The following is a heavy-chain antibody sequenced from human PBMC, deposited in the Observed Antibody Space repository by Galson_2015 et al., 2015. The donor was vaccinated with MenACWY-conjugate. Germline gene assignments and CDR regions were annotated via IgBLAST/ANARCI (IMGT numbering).Heavy chain of an antibody. CDR2: VDPEDGET. J-gene: IGHJ5*02. CDR1: GYTFTDYY. D-gene: IGHD3-10*01. CDR3: ARLIPRGYYGSGRAVASSNNWFDP. Sequence: VKVSCKVSGYTFTDYYMHWVQQAPGKGPEWMGLVDPEDGETIYAEKFQGRVTITADTSTDTAYMELSSLRSEDTAVYYCARLIPRGYYGSGRAVASSNNWFDPWGQGTLVTVSS. V-gene: IGHV1-69-2*01.